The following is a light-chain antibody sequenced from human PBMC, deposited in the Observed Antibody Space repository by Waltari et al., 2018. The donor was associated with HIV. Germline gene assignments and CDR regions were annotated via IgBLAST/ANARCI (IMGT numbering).Light chain of an antibody. Sequence: DIQMTQSPSSLSASVGDRVTISCRASQSISRVLNWYQQKPGKAPELLIYRTSILQSGVTSRFSGSGSGTDFTLTISNLQPEDFASYYCQQTYSTPLGLTFGGGTKVEIK. V-gene: IGKV1-39*01. CDR1: QSISRV. CDR2: RTS. CDR3: QQTYSTPLGLT. J-gene: IGKJ4*01.